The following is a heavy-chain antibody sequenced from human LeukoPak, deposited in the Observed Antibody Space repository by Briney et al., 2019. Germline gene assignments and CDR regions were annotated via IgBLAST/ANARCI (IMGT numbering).Heavy chain of an antibody. Sequence: SVKVSCKASGGTFSSYAISWVRQAPGQGLEWMGGIIPIFGTANYAQKFQGRVTITADESTSTAYMELSSLRSEDTAVYYCARAPVVPAALFDYWGQGTLVTVSS. V-gene: IGHV1-69*13. CDR1: GGTFSSYA. D-gene: IGHD2-2*01. J-gene: IGHJ4*02. CDR3: ARAPVVPAALFDY. CDR2: IIPIFGTA.